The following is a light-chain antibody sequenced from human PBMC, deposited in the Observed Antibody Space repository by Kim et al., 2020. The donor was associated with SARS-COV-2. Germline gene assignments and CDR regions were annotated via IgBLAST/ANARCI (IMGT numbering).Light chain of an antibody. Sequence: SLAPGQTVSITCSGDKLGDKYVSWYQQKPGQSPVLVVYSDTKRPLGIPERFSGSNSGNTATLTISGTQALDEADYYCQAWDTGTVFFGGGTQLTVL. V-gene: IGLV3-1*01. CDR2: SDT. CDR1: KLGDKY. J-gene: IGLJ2*01. CDR3: QAWDTGTVF.